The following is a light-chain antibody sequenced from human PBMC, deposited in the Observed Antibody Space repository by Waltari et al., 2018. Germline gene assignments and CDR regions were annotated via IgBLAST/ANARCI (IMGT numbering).Light chain of an antibody. V-gene: IGKV3-20*01. Sequence: EIVLTQSTCTLSLSPGERATLSCRASQSVSSSYLAWYQQKPGQAPRLLIYGASSRATGIPDRFSGSGSGTDFTLTISRLEPEDFAVYYCQQYGSSPLITFGQGTRLEIK. CDR1: QSVSSSY. CDR3: QQYGSSPLIT. J-gene: IGKJ5*01. CDR2: GAS.